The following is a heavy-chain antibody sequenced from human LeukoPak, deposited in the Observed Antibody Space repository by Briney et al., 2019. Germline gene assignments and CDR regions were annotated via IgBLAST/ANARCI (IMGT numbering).Heavy chain of an antibody. CDR3: TFQYILFDY. Sequence: PGGSLRLSCAASGFTFSSHGMHWVRQAPGKGLEWVAVISYDENNKYYADSVKGRFTISRDNSKNTLYLQMNSLKTEDTAVYYCTFQYILFDYWGQGTLVTVSS. CDR1: GFTFSSHG. CDR2: ISYDENNK. V-gene: IGHV3-30*03. J-gene: IGHJ4*02. D-gene: IGHD6-6*01.